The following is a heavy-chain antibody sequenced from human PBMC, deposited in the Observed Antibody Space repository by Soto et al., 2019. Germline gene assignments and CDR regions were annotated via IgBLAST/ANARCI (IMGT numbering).Heavy chain of an antibody. Sequence: SVKVSCKASGGSFRTYAINWVRQAPGQGLEWMGGIIPMLAAPTYAQKFQGRLTITADESTTTVYMELSSLTSEDTAVYYCARVGPPSPSVIWFFDPWGRGTLVTVSS. CDR3: ARVGPPSPSVIWFFDP. CDR1: GGSFRTYA. J-gene: IGHJ2*01. D-gene: IGHD2-21*01. V-gene: IGHV1-69*13. CDR2: IIPMLAAP.